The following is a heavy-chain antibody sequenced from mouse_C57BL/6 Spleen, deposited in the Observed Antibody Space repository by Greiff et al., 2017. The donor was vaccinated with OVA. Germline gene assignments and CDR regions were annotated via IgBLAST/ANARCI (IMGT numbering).Heavy chain of an antibody. CDR2: ISSGGDYI. CDR3: TRDRNYGSSYRGSYYFDY. J-gene: IGHJ2*01. Sequence: EVNVVESGEGLVKPGGSLKLSCAASGFTFSSYAMSWVRQTPEKRLEWVAYISSGGDYIYYADTVKGRFTISRDNARNTLYLQMSSLKSEDTAMYYCTRDRNYGSSYRGSYYFDYWGQGTTLTVSS. CDR1: GFTFSSYA. D-gene: IGHD1-1*01. V-gene: IGHV5-9-1*02.